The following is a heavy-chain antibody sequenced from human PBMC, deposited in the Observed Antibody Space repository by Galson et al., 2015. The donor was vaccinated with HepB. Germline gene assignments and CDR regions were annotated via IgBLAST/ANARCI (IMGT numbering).Heavy chain of an antibody. CDR3: ARVHNYDFWNGLDV. D-gene: IGHD3-3*01. J-gene: IGHJ6*02. CDR2: IWYDGSDK. Sequence: SLRLSCAASGFTFSRHTMHWVRQAPGKGLEWVAVIWYDGSDKYYADSVKGRFSVSKDNSKDTLYLQMNSLRAEDTAVYYCARVHNYDFWNGLDVWGPGTTVTVSS. CDR1: GFTFSRHT. V-gene: IGHV3-33*01.